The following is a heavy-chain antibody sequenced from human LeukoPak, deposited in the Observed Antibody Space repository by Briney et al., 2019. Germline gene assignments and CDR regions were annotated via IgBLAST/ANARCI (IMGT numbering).Heavy chain of an antibody. Sequence: PSETLSLTCAVSGGSMSSYYWSWIRRPPGKGLEWIAYIYYNGNTNYNPSFKGRVTILVDTSKNQFSLKLSSVAAADTAIYYCARQPSATAAFDIWGQGTMVTVSS. V-gene: IGHV4-59*08. D-gene: IGHD5-18*01. CDR1: GGSMSSYY. CDR3: ARQPSATAAFDI. CDR2: IYYNGNT. J-gene: IGHJ3*02.